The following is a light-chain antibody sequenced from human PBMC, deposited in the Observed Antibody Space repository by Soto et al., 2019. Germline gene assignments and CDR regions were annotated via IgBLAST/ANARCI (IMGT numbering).Light chain of an antibody. CDR2: AVS. CDR1: SSDVGGYNY. V-gene: IGLV2-14*01. CDR3: SSYTSSSTWV. J-gene: IGLJ3*02. Sequence: QSALTQPASVSGSPGQSITISCTGTSSDVGGYNYVSWYQQHPGKAPKLMIYAVSNRPSGVSNRFSRSKSGNTASLTISGLQAEDEADYYCSSYTSSSTWVFGGGTKLTVL.